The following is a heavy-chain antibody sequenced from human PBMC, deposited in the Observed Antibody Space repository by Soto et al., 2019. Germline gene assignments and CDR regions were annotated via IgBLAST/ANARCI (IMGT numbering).Heavy chain of an antibody. CDR1: GFTFDDYA. CDR2: ISWNRGSI. V-gene: IGHV3-9*01. J-gene: IGHJ3*02. CDR3: AKGRGSSTKYAFDI. Sequence: EVQLVESGGGLVQPGRSLRLSCAASGFTFDDYAMHWVRQAPGKGLEWVSGISWNRGSIGYADSVKGRFTISRDNAKNSLYLQMNSLRAEDTALYYCAKGRGSSTKYAFDIWGQGTMVTVSS. D-gene: IGHD1-26*01.